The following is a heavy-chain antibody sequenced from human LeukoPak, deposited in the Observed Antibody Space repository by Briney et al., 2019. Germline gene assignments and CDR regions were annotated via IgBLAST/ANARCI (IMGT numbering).Heavy chain of an antibody. Sequence: ASVKVSCKASGYTFTSYGISWVRQAPGQGLEWIGWISAYNGNTNYAQKLQGRVTMTTDTSTSTAYMELRSLRSDDTAVYYCARGVYGGDGMDEKVGPWDPPSHYWGQGTLVTISS. CDR3: ARGVYGGDGMDEKVGPWDPPSHY. V-gene: IGHV1-18*01. J-gene: IGHJ4*02. D-gene: IGHD3-16*01. CDR1: GYTFTSYG. CDR2: ISAYNGNT.